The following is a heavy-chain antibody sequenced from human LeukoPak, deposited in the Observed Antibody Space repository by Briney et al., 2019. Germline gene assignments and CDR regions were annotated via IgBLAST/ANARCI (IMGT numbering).Heavy chain of an antibody. CDR3: ARVGFEYFQH. CDR1: GFTFSSYA. CDR2: ITGSGGRT. J-gene: IGHJ1*01. Sequence: GGSLRLSCAASGFTFSSYAMNWVRQAPGKGLEWVSAITGSGGRTYYADSVKGRFTISRDNSKNTLYLQMNSLRAEDTAVYYCARVGFEYFQHWGQGTLVTVSS. V-gene: IGHV3-23*01. D-gene: IGHD3-10*01.